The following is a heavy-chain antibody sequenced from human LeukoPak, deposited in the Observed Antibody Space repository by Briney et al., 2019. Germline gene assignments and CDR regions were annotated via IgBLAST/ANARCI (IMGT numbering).Heavy chain of an antibody. D-gene: IGHD3-22*01. Sequence: GGSLRLSCAASGFTFDDYGMSWVRQAPGKGLEWVSGINWNGGSTGYADSVKGRFTISRDNAKNSLYLQMNSLRAEDTALYYCARGGAPDKVVVTSYYYYYMDVWGKGTTVTVSS. CDR2: INWNGGST. V-gene: IGHV3-20*04. CDR1: GFTFDDYG. CDR3: ARGGAPDKVVVTSYYYYYMDV. J-gene: IGHJ6*03.